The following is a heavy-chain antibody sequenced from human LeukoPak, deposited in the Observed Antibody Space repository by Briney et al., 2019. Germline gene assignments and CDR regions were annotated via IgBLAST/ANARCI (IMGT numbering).Heavy chain of an antibody. CDR2: ISSSGSTI. Sequence: GGSLRLSCAASGFTFSSYGMNWVRQAPGKGLEWISYISSSGSTIYYADSVKGRFTISRDNAKNSLYLQMNSLRAEDTAVYYCAELGITMIGGVWGKGTTVTISS. V-gene: IGHV3-48*03. J-gene: IGHJ6*04. D-gene: IGHD3-10*02. CDR1: GFTFSSYG. CDR3: AELGITMIGGV.